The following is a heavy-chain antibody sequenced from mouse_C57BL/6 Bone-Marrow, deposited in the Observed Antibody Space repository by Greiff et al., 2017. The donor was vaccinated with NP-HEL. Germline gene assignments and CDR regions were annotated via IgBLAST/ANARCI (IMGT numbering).Heavy chain of an antibody. CDR1: GYTFTSYW. J-gene: IGHJ2*01. CDR3: ARGSNYTDY. CDR2: IDPSDSYT. D-gene: IGHD1-1*01. Sequence: QVQLQQPGAELVMPGASVKLSCKASGYTFTSYWMHWVKQRPGQGLEWIGEIDPSDSYTNYNQKFKGKSTLTVDKSSSTAYMQLSSLTSEDSAVYYCARGSNYTDYWGQGTTLTVSS. V-gene: IGHV1-69*01.